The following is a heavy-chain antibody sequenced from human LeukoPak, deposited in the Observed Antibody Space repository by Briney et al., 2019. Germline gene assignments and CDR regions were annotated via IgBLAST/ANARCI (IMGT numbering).Heavy chain of an antibody. V-gene: IGHV4-39*01. CDR3: ARQPPWTNYYDWFDP. J-gene: IGHJ5*02. CDR1: GGSISSSSYY. CDR2: IYYSGST. D-gene: IGHD3-10*01. Sequence: KPSETLSLTCTVSGGSISSSSYYWGWIRQPPGKGLEWIGSIYYSGSTYYNPSLKSRVTISVDTSKNQFSLKLSSVTAADTAVYYCARQPPWTNYYDWFDPWGQGTLVTVSS.